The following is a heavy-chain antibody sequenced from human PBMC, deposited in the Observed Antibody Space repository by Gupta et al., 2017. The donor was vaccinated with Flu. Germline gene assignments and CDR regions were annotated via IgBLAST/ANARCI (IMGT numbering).Heavy chain of an antibody. D-gene: IGHD3-16*01. J-gene: IGHJ4*02. CDR1: GYTLTTFS. V-gene: IGHV1-3*01. CDR3: ARPSKGGFDY. CDR2: INAGYGTS. Sequence: QVQLVQSGAEVKKPGASVKVSCKASGYTLTTFSMHWVRQAPGQRLEWVGWINAGYGTSKYSEKFQGRVTITRDTSASTAYMELSSLTSEDTAVYFCARPSKGGFDYWGQGTLVTVSS.